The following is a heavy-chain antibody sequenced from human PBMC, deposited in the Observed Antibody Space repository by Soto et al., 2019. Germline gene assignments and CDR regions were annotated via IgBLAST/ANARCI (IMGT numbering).Heavy chain of an antibody. CDR3: AKDRWRAATGTGILDY. V-gene: IGHV3-30*18. D-gene: IGHD6-13*01. J-gene: IGHJ4*02. CDR1: GLTFSGYG. Sequence: QVQLVESGGGVAQPGRSLRLSCAASGLTFSGYGMHWVRQAPGKGLEWVAVISYDGSNRYYADSVKCRFTISRDNSKNTLFLEMNSLRAEDAAVYYCAKDRWRAATGTGILDYWGQGSLVAVSS. CDR2: ISYDGSNR.